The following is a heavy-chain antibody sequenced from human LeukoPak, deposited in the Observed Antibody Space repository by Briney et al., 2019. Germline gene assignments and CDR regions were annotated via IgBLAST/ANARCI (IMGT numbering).Heavy chain of an antibody. D-gene: IGHD6-19*01. J-gene: IGHJ4*02. CDR1: EFSLRNYW. V-gene: IGHV3-7*03. CDR3: VVGWYLDY. CDR2: IKQDGSEK. Sequence: GGSLRLPCAVSEFSLRNYWMRWVRQAPGKGLEWVANIKQDGSEKYYVDSVKGRFTISRDNAKNSLYLQMNSLRAEDTAVYYCVVGWYLDYWGQGTLVTVSS.